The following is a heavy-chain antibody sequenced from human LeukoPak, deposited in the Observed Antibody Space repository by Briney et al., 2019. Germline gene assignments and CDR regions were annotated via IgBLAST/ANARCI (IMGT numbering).Heavy chain of an antibody. CDR3: ARGDTMLRVVIDEIDP. J-gene: IGHJ5*02. CDR2: IHHSGST. V-gene: IGHV4-59*01. Sequence: TPSETLSLTCTVSGGSISSYYWNWIRQPPGKGLEWIGYIHHSGSTKYNPSLKSRVTISLDTSKNQFYLRLSSVTAADTAVYYCARGDTMLRVVIDEIDPWGQGTLVTVSS. CDR1: GGSISSYY. D-gene: IGHD3-10*01.